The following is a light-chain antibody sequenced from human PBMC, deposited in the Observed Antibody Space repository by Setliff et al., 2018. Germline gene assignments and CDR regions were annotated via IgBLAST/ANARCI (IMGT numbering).Light chain of an antibody. V-gene: IGLV2-11*01. CDR3: CSYAGSYTYV. J-gene: IGLJ1*01. CDR2: DVS. CDR1: SSDVGGYNY. Sequence: QSVLAQPRSVSGSPGQSVTISCTGTSSDVGGYNYVSWHQQHPGKAPKVMIYDVSKRPSGVPDRFSGSKSGNTASLTISGLQAEDEAEYYCCSYAGSYTYVFGTGTKVTV.